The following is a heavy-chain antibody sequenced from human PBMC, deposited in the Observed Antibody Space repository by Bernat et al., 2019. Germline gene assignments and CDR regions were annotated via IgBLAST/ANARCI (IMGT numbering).Heavy chain of an antibody. CDR3: ARAPRRQGLVRGGWFDP. Sequence: QVQLQQWGAGLLKPSETLSLTCAVYGGSFSGYYWSWIRQPPGKGLEWIGEINHSGSTNYNPTLKSRVTISVDTTKSQLSLKLRSVTAADTAVYYCARAPRRQGLVRGGWFDPWGRGTLITVSS. D-gene: IGHD6-19*01. V-gene: IGHV4-34*01. CDR1: GGSFSGYY. J-gene: IGHJ5*02. CDR2: INHSGST.